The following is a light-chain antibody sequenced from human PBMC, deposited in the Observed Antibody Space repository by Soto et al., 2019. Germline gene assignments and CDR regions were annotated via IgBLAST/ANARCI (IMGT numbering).Light chain of an antibody. Sequence: QSVLTQPPSVSGDPGQRVTISCTGSSSNTGAGYDVHWYQQLPGTAPKLLIYGNSNRPSGVPDRFSGSKSGTSASLGITGLQAEDEADYYCQSYDSSLNGWVFGGGTKLTVL. CDR3: QSYDSSLNGWV. V-gene: IGLV1-40*01. CDR1: SSNTGAGYD. CDR2: GNS. J-gene: IGLJ3*02.